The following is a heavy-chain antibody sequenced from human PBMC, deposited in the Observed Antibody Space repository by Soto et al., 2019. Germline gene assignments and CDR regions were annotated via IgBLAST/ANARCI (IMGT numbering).Heavy chain of an antibody. CDR3: ARQPDYNILTGYFYYFDY. D-gene: IGHD3-9*01. J-gene: IGHJ4*02. CDR1: GYSFTTYW. Sequence: PVESLKISCNTSGYSFTTYWIGWGRQMPWKGLEWMGIIYPGDSDTRYSPSFQGQVTISVDESISTAYLQWSSLKASDTAMYFCARQPDYNILTGYFYYFDYWGQGTLVTVSS. V-gene: IGHV5-51*01. CDR2: IYPGDSDT.